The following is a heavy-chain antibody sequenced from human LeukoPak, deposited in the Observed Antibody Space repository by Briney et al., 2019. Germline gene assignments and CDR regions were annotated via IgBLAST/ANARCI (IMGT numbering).Heavy chain of an antibody. CDR2: ISYDGSNK. CDR3: ARAQGYVAHCGGDCYRSYYYYGMDV. J-gene: IGHJ6*02. Sequence: PGGSLRLSCAASGFTFSSYAMHWVRQAPGKGLEWVAVISYDGSNKYYADSVKGRFTISRDNSKNTLYLQMNSLRAEDTAVYYCARAQGYVAHCGGDCYRSYYYYGMDVWGQGTTVTVSS. D-gene: IGHD2-21*02. V-gene: IGHV3-30*04. CDR1: GFTFSSYA.